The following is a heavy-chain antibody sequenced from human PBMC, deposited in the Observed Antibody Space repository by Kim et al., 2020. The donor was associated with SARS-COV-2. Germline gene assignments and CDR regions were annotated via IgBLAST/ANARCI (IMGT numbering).Heavy chain of an antibody. J-gene: IGHJ4*02. CDR2: IYYSGST. D-gene: IGHD3-22*01. CDR1: GGSISSGGYY. CDR3: AGAGSTMMVGVAELDY. Sequence: SETLSLTCTVSGGSISSGGYYWSWIRQHPGKDLDWIGYIYYSGSTYYTPTLKSRVTIAVYTSKNQFSLKLSTVAAADTAGYYCAGAGSTMMVGVAELDYWGQETLVTVST. V-gene: IGHV4-31*03.